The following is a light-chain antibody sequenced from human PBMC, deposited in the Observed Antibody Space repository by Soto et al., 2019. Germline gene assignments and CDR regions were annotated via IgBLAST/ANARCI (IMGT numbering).Light chain of an antibody. V-gene: IGKV1-5*03. J-gene: IGKJ1*01. CDR2: KAS. Sequence: DIQMTQSPPTLSASVGDRVTITCRASQSVSSWLAWYQQKPGKAPQVLIYKASSLKSGVPSRFSGSGSGTEFTLTISSLQPDDFATYYCQQYNTYPWTFGQGTQVEIK. CDR3: QQYNTYPWT. CDR1: QSVSSW.